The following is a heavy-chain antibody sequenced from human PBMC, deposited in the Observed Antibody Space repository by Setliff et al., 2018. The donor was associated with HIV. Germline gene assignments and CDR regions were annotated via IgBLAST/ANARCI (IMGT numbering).Heavy chain of an antibody. V-gene: IGHV3-30*02. CDR2: IRYDGNTK. CDR1: GFTFSSYG. D-gene: IGHD4-4*01. Sequence: GGSLRLSCAASGFTFSSYGMHWVRQAPGKGLEWVAFIRYDGNTKYYVDSLKGRFTISRDNSKNTVDLHMNSLRTEDTAVYYCAKDGDYRNGDYDAFDIWGLGTMVTVSS. J-gene: IGHJ3*02. CDR3: AKDGDYRNGDYDAFDI.